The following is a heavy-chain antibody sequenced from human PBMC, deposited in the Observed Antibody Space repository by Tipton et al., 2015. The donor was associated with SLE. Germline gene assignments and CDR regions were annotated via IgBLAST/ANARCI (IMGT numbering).Heavy chain of an antibody. CDR2: IDYTANP. D-gene: IGHD1-1*01. V-gene: IGHV4-61*03. CDR3: ARSWNDAPPDLGY. Sequence: TLSLTCTVSGYSISSAYYWGWIRQPPGKGLEWIGNIDYTANPNYSPSLKSRVTISIDTSTNHFSLKLRPVTAADTAVYYCARSWNDAPPDLGYWGQGALVTVAS. J-gene: IGHJ4*02. CDR1: GYSISSAYY.